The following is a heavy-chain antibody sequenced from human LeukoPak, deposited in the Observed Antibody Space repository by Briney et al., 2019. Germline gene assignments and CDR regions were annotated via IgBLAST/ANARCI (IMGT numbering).Heavy chain of an antibody. V-gene: IGHV1-69*13. J-gene: IGHJ3*02. CDR2: IIPIFGTA. Sequence: SVKVSCKASGGTFSSYAISWVRQAPGQGLEWMGGIIPIFGTANYAQKFQGRVTITADESTSTAYMELSGLRSEDTAVYYCAKKRVVPAAWYSSSWPHDAFDIWGQGTMVTVSS. CDR1: GGTFSSYA. D-gene: IGHD6-13*01. CDR3: AKKRVVPAAWYSSSWPHDAFDI.